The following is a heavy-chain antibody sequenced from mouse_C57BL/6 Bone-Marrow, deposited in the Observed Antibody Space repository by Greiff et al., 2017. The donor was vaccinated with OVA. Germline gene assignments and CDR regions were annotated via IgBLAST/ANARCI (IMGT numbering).Heavy chain of an antibody. Sequence: EVLLVESGGGLVKPGGSLKLSCAASGFTFSSYAMSWVRQTPEKRLEWVATISDGGSYTYYPDNVKGRFTLSRDNAKNNLYLQMSHLKSEDTAMYYCARGGSSGYVGYAMDDWGQGTSVTVSS. J-gene: IGHJ4*01. CDR3: ARGGSSGYVGYAMDD. V-gene: IGHV5-4*01. CDR1: GFTFSSYA. D-gene: IGHD3-2*02. CDR2: ISDGGSYT.